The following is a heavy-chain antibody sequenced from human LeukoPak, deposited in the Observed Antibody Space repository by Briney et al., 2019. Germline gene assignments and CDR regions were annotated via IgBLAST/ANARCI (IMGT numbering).Heavy chain of an antibody. CDR1: GYTFTSYY. CDR3: ARGASHGDAFDI. Sequence: ASVKVSCKASGYTFTSYYMHWVRQAPGQGLEWMGWINPNSGGTNYAQKFQGRVTMTRDTSISTAYMELSRLRSDDTAVYYCARGASHGDAFDIWGQGTMVTVSS. D-gene: IGHD2-21*01. V-gene: IGHV1-2*02. CDR2: INPNSGGT. J-gene: IGHJ3*02.